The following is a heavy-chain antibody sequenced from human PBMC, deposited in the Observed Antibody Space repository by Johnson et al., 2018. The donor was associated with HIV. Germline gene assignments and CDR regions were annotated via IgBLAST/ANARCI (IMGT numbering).Heavy chain of an antibody. J-gene: IGHJ3*02. D-gene: IGHD2-21*02. Sequence: QVQLVESGGGVVQPGRSLRLSCAGSGLSFSNFGIHWVRQAPGKGPEWVAVISYDGSNKYYADSVKGRFTIPRDNSKNTLYLQMNRLRAEDTAVYYCAKGGDLRGDRDYAFDIWGQGTMVTVSS. V-gene: IGHV3-30*18. CDR1: GLSFSNFG. CDR2: ISYDGSNK. CDR3: AKGGDLRGDRDYAFDI.